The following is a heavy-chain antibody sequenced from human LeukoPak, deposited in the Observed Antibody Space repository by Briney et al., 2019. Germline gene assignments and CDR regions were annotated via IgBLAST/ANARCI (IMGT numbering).Heavy chain of an antibody. CDR1: GFTFSSYW. V-gene: IGHV3-74*01. Sequence: PGGSLRLSCAASGFTFSSYWMHWVRQAPGKGLVWVSRINTDGSSTSYADSVKGRFTISRDNSKNTLYLQMNSLRAEDTAVYYCARRAKMAGTGSFDYWGQGTLVTVSS. D-gene: IGHD6-19*01. CDR2: INTDGSST. J-gene: IGHJ4*02. CDR3: ARRAKMAGTGSFDY.